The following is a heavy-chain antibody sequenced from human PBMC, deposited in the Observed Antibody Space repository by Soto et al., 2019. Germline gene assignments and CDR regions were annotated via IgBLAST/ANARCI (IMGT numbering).Heavy chain of an antibody. V-gene: IGHV3-11*06. D-gene: IGHD5-18*01. J-gene: IGHJ6*02. Sequence: QVQLVESGGGLVKPGGSLRLSCAASGFTFSDYYMSWIRQAPGKGLEWVSYISSSSSYTNYADSVKGRFTISRDNVKNSLYLQMNSLRAEDTAVYYCARDSVDTAMVTNYYGMDVWGQGTTVTVSS. CDR2: ISSSSSYT. CDR1: GFTFSDYY. CDR3: ARDSVDTAMVTNYYGMDV.